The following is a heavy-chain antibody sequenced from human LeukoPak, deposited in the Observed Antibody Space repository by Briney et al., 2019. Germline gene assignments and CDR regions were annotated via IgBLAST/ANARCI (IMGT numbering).Heavy chain of an antibody. D-gene: IGHD3-9*01. CDR1: GGSISSYY. V-gene: IGHV4-59*12. CDR3: ARDGILTGDDAFDI. J-gene: IGHJ3*02. CDR2: IYYSGST. Sequence: PSETLSLTCTVSGGSISSYYWSWIRQPPGKGLEWIGYIYYSGSTNYNPSLKSRVTISVDTSKNQFSLKLSSVTAADTAVYYCARDGILTGDDAFDIWGQGTMVTVSS.